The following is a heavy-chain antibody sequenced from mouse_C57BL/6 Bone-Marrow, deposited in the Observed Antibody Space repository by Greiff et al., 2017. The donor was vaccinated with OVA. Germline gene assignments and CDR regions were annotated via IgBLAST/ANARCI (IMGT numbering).Heavy chain of an antibody. Sequence: EVMLVESGGGLVKPGGSLKLSCAASGFTFSSYTMSWVRQTPEKRLEWVATISGGGGNTYYPDSVKGRFTISRDNAKNTLYLQMSSLRSEDTALYYCARRIHYYGLFDYWGQGTTLTVSS. CDR3: ARRIHYYGLFDY. V-gene: IGHV5-9*01. CDR2: ISGGGGNT. J-gene: IGHJ2*01. D-gene: IGHD1-2*01. CDR1: GFTFSSYT.